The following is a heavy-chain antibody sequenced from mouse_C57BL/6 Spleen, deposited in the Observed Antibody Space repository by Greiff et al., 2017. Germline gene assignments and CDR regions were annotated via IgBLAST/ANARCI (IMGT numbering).Heavy chain of an antibody. D-gene: IGHD1-1*01. CDR3: AGTYYGSSYFDY. CDR1: GYTFTSYW. Sequence: QVHVKQPGAELVKPGASVKLSCKASGYTFTSYWMQWVKQRPGQGLEWIGEIDPSDSYTNYNQKFKGKATLTVDTSSSTAYMQLSSLTSEDSAVYYCAGTYYGSSYFDYWGQGTTLTVSS. J-gene: IGHJ2*01. CDR2: IDPSDSYT. V-gene: IGHV1-50*01.